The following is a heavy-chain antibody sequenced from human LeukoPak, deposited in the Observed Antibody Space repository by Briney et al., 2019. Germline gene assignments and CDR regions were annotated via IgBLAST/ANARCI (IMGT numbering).Heavy chain of an antibody. D-gene: IGHD3-9*01. Sequence: GGSLRLSCAASGFTFSTYVMSWVRQAPRKGLEWVSGISGSGDNTYYADSVKGRFTISRDNSKNTLYLQMNSLRAEDTAVYYCAKGSGYDTDFDYWGQGTLVSVSS. CDR1: GFTFSTYV. V-gene: IGHV3-23*01. CDR2: ISGSGDNT. J-gene: IGHJ4*02. CDR3: AKGSGYDTDFDY.